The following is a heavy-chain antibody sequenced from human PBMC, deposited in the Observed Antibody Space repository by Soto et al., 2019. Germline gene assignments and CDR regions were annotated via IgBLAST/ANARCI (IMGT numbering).Heavy chain of an antibody. Sequence: QVQLVESGGGVVQPGRSLRLSCAASGFTFSSFGMHWVRQAPGKRLEWVAVIAYDGSNKYYADSVKGRFTISRENPKNTLYLQMNSLRAEDKAVYYCAKDSGGSGPYYYYYSMDVWGQGTTVTVSS. CDR1: GFTFSSFG. CDR2: IAYDGSNK. J-gene: IGHJ6*02. V-gene: IGHV3-30*18. CDR3: AKDSGGSGPYYYYYSMDV. D-gene: IGHD3-10*01.